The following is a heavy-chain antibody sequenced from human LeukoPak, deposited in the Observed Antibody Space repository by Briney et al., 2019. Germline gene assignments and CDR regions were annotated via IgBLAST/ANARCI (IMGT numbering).Heavy chain of an antibody. V-gene: IGHV3-11*06. D-gene: IGHD1-1*01. CDR1: GFPFSEYS. J-gene: IGHJ4*02. Sequence: GGSLRLSCAASGFPFSEYSMNWVRQAPGKGLEWISYIGISSGNTKYADSVKGRFTVSGDNTRNSLYLQMNSLRVEDTAVYYCARDHNYAFDNWGQGTLVTVSS. CDR3: ARDHNYAFDN. CDR2: IGISSGNT.